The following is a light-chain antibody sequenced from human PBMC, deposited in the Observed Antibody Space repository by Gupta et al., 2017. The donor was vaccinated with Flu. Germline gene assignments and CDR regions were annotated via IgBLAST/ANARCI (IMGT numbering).Light chain of an antibody. CDR2: DVS. J-gene: IGKJ1*01. CDR3: LQRRHGNPVKFT. Sequence: LSVSPGWWCTHSSRARHTSHNSLTWYEEKPRQPPRLLMSDVSKRATGSPARFSGSGCGTDFTLTISSLEAEEFAVYVCLQRRHGNPVKFTFGQGTKV. V-gene: IGKV3-11*01. CDR1: HTSHNS.